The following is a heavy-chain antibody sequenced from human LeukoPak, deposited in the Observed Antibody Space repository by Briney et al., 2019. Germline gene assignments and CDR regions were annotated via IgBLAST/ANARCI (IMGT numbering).Heavy chain of an antibody. V-gene: IGHV1-2*02. Sequence: ASVKVSCKASFYTFTGYFMHWVRQAPGQGLEWMGWINPNSDGTNYAQKFQGRVTMTRDTSISTAYMELSRLRSDDTAVYYCARYRNYYDSSGDYYVEYIKHWGQGTLVTVSS. CDR2: INPNSDGT. CDR3: ARYRNYYDSSGDYYVEYIKH. D-gene: IGHD3-22*01. J-gene: IGHJ1*01. CDR1: FYTFTGYF.